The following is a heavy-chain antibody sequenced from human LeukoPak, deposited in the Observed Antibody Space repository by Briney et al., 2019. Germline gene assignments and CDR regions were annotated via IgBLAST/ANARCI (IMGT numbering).Heavy chain of an antibody. V-gene: IGHV4-59*12. CDR1: GGSISSCY. Sequence: SETLSLTCTVSGGSISSCYWSWIRQPPGKGLEWIGYIYYSGSTNYNPSLQSRVTISVDKSKNQFSLKLSFVTAADTAVYYCVRDAYSSGWSLYYFDYWGQGTLVTVSS. J-gene: IGHJ4*02. CDR2: IYYSGST. D-gene: IGHD6-19*01. CDR3: VRDAYSSGWSLYYFDY.